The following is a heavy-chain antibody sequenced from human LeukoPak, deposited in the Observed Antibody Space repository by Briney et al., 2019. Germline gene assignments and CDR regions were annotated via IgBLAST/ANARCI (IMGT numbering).Heavy chain of an antibody. J-gene: IGHJ4*02. CDR1: GYAFTSYY. Sequence: ASAKVSCKASGYAFTSYYMHWVRQAPGQGLEWMGIINPSGGSTSYAQKFQGRVTMTRDTSTSTVYMELSSLRSEDTAVYYCARESGSMVRGDKDFDYWGQGTLVTVSS. V-gene: IGHV1-46*01. CDR3: ARESGSMVRGDKDFDY. CDR2: INPSGGST. D-gene: IGHD3-10*01.